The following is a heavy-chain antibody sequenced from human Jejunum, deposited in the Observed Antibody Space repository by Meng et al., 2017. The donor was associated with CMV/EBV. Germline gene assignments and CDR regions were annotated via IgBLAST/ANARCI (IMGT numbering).Heavy chain of an antibody. J-gene: IGHJ4*02. CDR2: ISSSGFDT. CDR3: AREGTLSFSLDS. D-gene: IGHD3-10*01. Sequence: AASIFTFNAYGMSWVRQAPGKGLEWVSSISSSGFDTQYADSVKGRFTVSRDNSKNTVYLQMNSLRADDTAVYYCAREGTLSFSLDSWGQGTLVTVSS. CDR1: IFTFNAYG. V-gene: IGHV3-23*01.